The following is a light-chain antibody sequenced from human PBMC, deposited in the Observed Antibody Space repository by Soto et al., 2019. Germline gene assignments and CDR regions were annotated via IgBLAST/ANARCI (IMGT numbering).Light chain of an antibody. V-gene: IGLV2-14*03. CDR2: DVS. CDR3: SSYSSRSTLGV. CDR1: SSDVGDYNS. Sequence: QSALTQPASVSGSPGQLITISCTGTSSDVGDYNSVSWYQQHPGKAPKLMIYDVSNRPSGVSIRFSGSKSGNTASLTISELRTEDEADYYCSSYSSRSTLGVFGGGTKLTVL. J-gene: IGLJ3*02.